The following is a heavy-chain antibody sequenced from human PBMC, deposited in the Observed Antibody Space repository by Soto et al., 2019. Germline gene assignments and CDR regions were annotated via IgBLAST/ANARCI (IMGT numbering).Heavy chain of an antibody. CDR3: ARGRDFWSGYYLDY. D-gene: IGHD3-3*01. CDR2: INHSGST. J-gene: IGHJ4*02. Sequence: LSLTCAVYGGSFSGYYWSWIRQPPGKGLEWIGEINHSGSTNYNPSLKSRVTISVDASKNQFSLKLSSVTAADTAVYYCARGRDFWSGYYLDYWGQGTLVTVSS. V-gene: IGHV4-34*01. CDR1: GGSFSGYY.